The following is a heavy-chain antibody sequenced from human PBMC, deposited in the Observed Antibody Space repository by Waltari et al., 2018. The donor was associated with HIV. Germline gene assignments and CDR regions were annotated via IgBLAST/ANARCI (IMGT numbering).Heavy chain of an antibody. D-gene: IGHD3-22*01. CDR3: ARDHYYGSSGYYSDY. Sequence: QVHLVQSGAELRKPGASVPVSCKASGYNFTHYGITWVRQAPGQGLEWMGWISGYNGDTKYAQKVRGRVTMTTDTSTSTAYLEMGSLRFDDTAVYYCARDHYYGSSGYYSDYWGQGTLVTVSS. J-gene: IGHJ4*02. CDR2: ISGYNGDT. CDR1: GYNFTHYG. V-gene: IGHV1-18*01.